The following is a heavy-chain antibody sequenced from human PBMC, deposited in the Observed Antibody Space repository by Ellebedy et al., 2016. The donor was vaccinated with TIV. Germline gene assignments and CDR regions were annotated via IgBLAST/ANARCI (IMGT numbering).Heavy chain of an antibody. V-gene: IGHV3-64*01. CDR1: GFSLSSYE. CDR2: IISNGGST. CDR3: ARDRITMVRGIYYYGMDV. D-gene: IGHD3-10*01. Sequence: GESLKTSCASSGFSLSSYEMDWVRQAPGKGLEYVAGIISNGGSTYYANSVKGRFTISRDNSKNTLYLQLGSLRVEDTAVYYCARDRITMVRGIYYYGMDVWGQGTTVTVSS. J-gene: IGHJ6*02.